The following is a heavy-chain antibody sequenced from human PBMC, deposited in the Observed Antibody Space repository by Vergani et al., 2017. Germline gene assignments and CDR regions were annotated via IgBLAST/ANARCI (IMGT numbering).Heavy chain of an antibody. J-gene: IGHJ6*02. CDR3: AKDEPGDDYGDYGSSDYGMDV. CDR1: GFTFSSYS. CDR2: ISSSSSTI. Sequence: EVQLVESGGGLVQPGGSLRLSCAASGFTFSSYSMNWVRQAPGKGLEWVSYISSSSSTIYYADSVKGRFTISRDNAKNTLYLQMNSLRAEDTAVYYCAKDEPGDDYGDYGSSDYGMDVWGQGTTVTVSS. V-gene: IGHV3-48*01. D-gene: IGHD4-17*01.